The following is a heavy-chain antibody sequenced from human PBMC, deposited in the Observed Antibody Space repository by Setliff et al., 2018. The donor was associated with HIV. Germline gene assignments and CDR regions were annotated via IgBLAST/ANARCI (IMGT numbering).Heavy chain of an antibody. V-gene: IGHV5-51*01. Sequence: GESLKISCRAFGNSFANHWIAWVRQMPGKGPEWVGFIYTGDSGTQYNPAFQGRVTISADKSIKTVYLQWTSLQRSDTAMYYCARHKVAMSMLVVQDPGPFDNWGQGTMVTVTS. CDR1: GNSFANHW. D-gene: IGHD2-21*01. CDR2: IYTGDSGT. CDR3: ARHKVAMSMLVVQDPGPFDN. J-gene: IGHJ3*02.